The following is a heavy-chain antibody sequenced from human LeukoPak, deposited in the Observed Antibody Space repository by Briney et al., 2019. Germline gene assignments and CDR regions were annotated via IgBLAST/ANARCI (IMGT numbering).Heavy chain of an antibody. Sequence: PGGSLRLSCAASGFTFSNYGMTWVRQAPGRGLEWVSVVSGSGGFTYYADSVKGRFTISRDNSKNTLYLQMSSLRAEDTAIYYCAKDTESHGLWPCDFWGQGILVTVSS. CDR3: AKDTESHGLWPCDF. CDR1: GFTFSNYG. V-gene: IGHV3-23*01. D-gene: IGHD2/OR15-2a*01. CDR2: VSGSGGFT. J-gene: IGHJ4*02.